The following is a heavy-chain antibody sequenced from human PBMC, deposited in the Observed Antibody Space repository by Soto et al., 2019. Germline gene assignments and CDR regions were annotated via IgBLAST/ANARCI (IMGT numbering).Heavy chain of an antibody. CDR1: GGSFSGYY. Sequence: ASETLSLTCVVYGGSFSGYYWSWIRQSPGKGLEWIGEINHSGSSISNPSLKSRVTISVDTSKNQFSLKLRSVTAADTAAYYCARGISLIVEVHRDAPDKYYFDSWSQGTLVTVSS. V-gene: IGHV4-34*01. J-gene: IGHJ4*02. CDR2: INHSGSS. D-gene: IGHD2-15*01. CDR3: ARGISLIVEVHRDAPDKYYFDS.